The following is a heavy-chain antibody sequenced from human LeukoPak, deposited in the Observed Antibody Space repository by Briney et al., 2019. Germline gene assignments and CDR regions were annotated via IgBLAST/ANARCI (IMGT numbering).Heavy chain of an antibody. D-gene: IGHD2-2*01. V-gene: IGHV1-69*06. CDR2: IIPIFGTA. J-gene: IGHJ3*02. Sequence: GSSVKVSCKASGGTFSSYAISWVRQAPGQGLEWMGGIIPIFGTANYAQKFQGRVTMTEDTSTDTAYMELSSLRSEDTAVYYCATYCSSTSCYPHAFDIWGQGTMVTVSS. CDR3: ATYCSSTSCYPHAFDI. CDR1: GGTFSSYA.